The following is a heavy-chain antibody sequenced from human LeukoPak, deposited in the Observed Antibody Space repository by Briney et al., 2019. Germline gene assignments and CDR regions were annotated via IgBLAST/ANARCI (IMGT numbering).Heavy chain of an antibody. CDR2: ISYDGSNK. CDR3: ARELDYFDSSGSFDY. Sequence: GGSLRLSCAASGFTFSNAWMSWVRQAPGKGLEWVAVISYDGSNKYYADSVKGRFTISRDNSKNTLYLQMNSLRAEDTAVYYCARELDYFDSSGSFDYWGQGTLVTVSS. J-gene: IGHJ4*02. CDR1: GFTFSNAW. D-gene: IGHD3-22*01. V-gene: IGHV3-30*03.